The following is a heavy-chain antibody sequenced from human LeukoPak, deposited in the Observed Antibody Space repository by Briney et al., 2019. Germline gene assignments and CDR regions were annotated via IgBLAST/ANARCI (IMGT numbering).Heavy chain of an antibody. D-gene: IGHD3-10*01. V-gene: IGHV3-21*01. CDR1: GFTFSTYS. CDR3: TRDQGAGTYRSYGMDV. Sequence: GGSLRLSCAASGFTFSTYSMSWVRQAPGKGLEWVSSISSTSTYIFYADSVKCRFTISKDNAKNSLYLQMNSLRAEDTAIYYCTRDQGAGTYRSYGMDVWGQGTSVTVSS. J-gene: IGHJ6*02. CDR2: ISSTSTYI.